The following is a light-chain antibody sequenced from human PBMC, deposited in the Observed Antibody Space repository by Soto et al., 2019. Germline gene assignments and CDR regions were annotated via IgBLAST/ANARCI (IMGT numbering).Light chain of an antibody. CDR3: QQRSNWPPLT. CDR2: DAS. CDR1: QSVSSS. J-gene: IGKJ4*01. V-gene: IGKV3-11*01. Sequence: EIVLTQSPATLSLSPGERATLSCRASQSVSSSLAWYQQKPGQAPRLLIYDASNRATGIPARFSGSGSGTDFTLTISSLEPEDFAVYYCQQRSNWPPLTFCGGTKVEIK.